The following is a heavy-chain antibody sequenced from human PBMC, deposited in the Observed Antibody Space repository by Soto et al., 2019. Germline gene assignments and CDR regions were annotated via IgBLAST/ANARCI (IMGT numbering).Heavy chain of an antibody. CDR2: ISGNGVNT. CDR3: AKTPGTRGWFDP. CDR1: GFNFRNFP. J-gene: IGHJ5*02. V-gene: IGHV3-23*01. Sequence: GGSLRLSCAASGFNFRNFPMSWVRQPPGKGLEWVSSISGNGVNTTYADSVKARFTISRDNSKKMLYLQMNSLRAEDTAVYYCAKTPGTRGWFDPWGQGT.